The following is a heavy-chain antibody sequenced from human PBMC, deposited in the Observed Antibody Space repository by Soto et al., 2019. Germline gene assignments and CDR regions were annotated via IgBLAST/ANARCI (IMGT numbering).Heavy chain of an antibody. CDR1: GYTFTSYG. V-gene: IGHV1-18*04. D-gene: IGHD2-8*01. Sequence: ASVKVSCKASGYTFTSYGISWVRQAPGQGLEWMGWISAYNGNTNYAQKLQGRVTMTTDTSTSTAYMELRSLRSDDTAVYYCARDLAGYCTNGVCYPFDYWGQGTLVTVSS. J-gene: IGHJ4*02. CDR3: ARDLAGYCTNGVCYPFDY. CDR2: ISAYNGNT.